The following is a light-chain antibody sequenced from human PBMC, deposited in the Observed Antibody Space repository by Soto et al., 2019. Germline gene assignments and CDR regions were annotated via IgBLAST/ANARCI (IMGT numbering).Light chain of an antibody. V-gene: IGKV1-6*01. CDR3: LQDFNFPFT. CDR2: AAS. Sequence: AIQMTQSPSSLSASVGDRVTITCRASQDIRNHLAWYQQKPGTAPKVLISAASSLQTGVPSRFSGSSSGTDFTLTISSLQPEDFATYYCLQDFNFPFTFGQGTKLEVK. J-gene: IGKJ2*01. CDR1: QDIRNH.